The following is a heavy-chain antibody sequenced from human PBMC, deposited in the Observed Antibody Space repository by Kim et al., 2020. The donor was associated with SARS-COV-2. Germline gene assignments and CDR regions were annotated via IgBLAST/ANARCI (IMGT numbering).Heavy chain of an antibody. J-gene: IGHJ4*02. Sequence: DSVKGRFTISRDNSKNTLYLQMNSLRAEDTAVYYCAKVRYFDWFVADTDYWGQGTLVTVSS. V-gene: IGHV3-23*01. D-gene: IGHD3-9*01. CDR3: AKVRYFDWFVADTDY.